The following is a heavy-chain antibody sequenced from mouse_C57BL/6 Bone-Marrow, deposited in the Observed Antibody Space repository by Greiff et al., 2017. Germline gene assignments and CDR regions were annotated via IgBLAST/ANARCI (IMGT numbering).Heavy chain of an antibody. D-gene: IGHD2-3*01. CDR1: GYTFTNYW. CDR3: ARWGLLGLDY. Sequence: VQLQQSGAELVRPGTSVKMSCKASGYTFTNYWIGWAKQRPGHGLEWIGDIYPGGGYTNYNEKFKGKATLTADKSSSTAYMQFSSLTSEDSAIYYCARWGLLGLDYWGQGTTLTVSS. CDR2: IYPGGGYT. J-gene: IGHJ2*01. V-gene: IGHV1-63*01.